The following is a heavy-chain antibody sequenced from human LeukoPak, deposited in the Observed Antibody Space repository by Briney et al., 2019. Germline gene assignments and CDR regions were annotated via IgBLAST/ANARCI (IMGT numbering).Heavy chain of an antibody. D-gene: IGHD2-21*02. CDR2: ISNSESA. CDR3: ARDVYGDPFEN. V-gene: IGHV4-59*13. CDR1: GGSISTYY. J-gene: IGHJ4*02. Sequence: PSETPSLTCTVSGGSISTYYWSWIRQPPGKGLEWIGYISNSESAQYNPSLKSRVTISVDTSKNQISLKLTSVTAADTAVYYCARDVYGDPFENWGQGTLVTVSS.